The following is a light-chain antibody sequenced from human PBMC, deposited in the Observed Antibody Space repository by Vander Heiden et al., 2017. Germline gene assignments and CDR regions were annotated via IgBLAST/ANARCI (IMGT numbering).Light chain of an antibody. J-gene: IGKJ2*02. CDR2: AAS. V-gene: IGKV1-8*01. Sequence: AIRMTQSPSSLSASTGDRVNITCRASQGISSYLAWYQQKPGKAPKLLIYAASTLQSGVPSRFSGSGSGTDFTLTISCLQSADFATSSCQQDDSYPRTFGQGTKLEIK. CDR1: QGISSY. CDR3: QQDDSYPRT.